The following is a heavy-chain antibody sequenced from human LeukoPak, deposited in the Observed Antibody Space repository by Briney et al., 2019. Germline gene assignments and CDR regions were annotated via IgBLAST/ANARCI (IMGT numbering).Heavy chain of an antibody. CDR3: ANEYRSGSFHDF. V-gene: IGHV3-23*01. Sequence: GRSLRLSCAASGFAFSSYAMSWVRQPPGKWLEWVAVISRGDDYTYYPDSVKARCTISRDNSKYPLYPQMYTPRAEDTAVYYCANEYRSGSFHDFWGQGTLVTVSS. CDR1: GFAFSSYA. D-gene: IGHD3-10*01. CDR2: ISRGDDYT. J-gene: IGHJ4*02.